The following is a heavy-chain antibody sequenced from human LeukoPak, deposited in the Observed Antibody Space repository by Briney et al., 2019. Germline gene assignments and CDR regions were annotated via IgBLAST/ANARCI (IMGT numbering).Heavy chain of an antibody. D-gene: IGHD3-3*01. CDR2: IAFDGSRK. J-gene: IGHJ5*02. V-gene: IGHV3-30*03. CDR1: GFTFSGYG. CDR3: TRYDSSRFDP. Sequence: GGSLRLSCAASGFTFSGYGMNWVRQAPGKGLEWVTGIAFDGSRKHYADSVKGRFTISRDKSRNTMDLQMNSLRVEDTAVYHCTRYDSSRFDPWGQGTLVIVSS.